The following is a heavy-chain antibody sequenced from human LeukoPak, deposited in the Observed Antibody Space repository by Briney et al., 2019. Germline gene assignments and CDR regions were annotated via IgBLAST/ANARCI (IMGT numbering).Heavy chain of an antibody. J-gene: IGHJ4*02. CDR1: GYTFTSYA. Sequence: PEASVKVSCKASGYTFTSYAMHWVRQAPGQRLEWMGWINAGNGDTKYSQNFQGRVTITRDTSANTAYMELSSLRSVDTAVYYCARDRSTGRYYGSGSYDYWGQGTLVTVSS. CDR3: ARDRSTGRYYGSGSYDY. CDR2: INAGNGDT. V-gene: IGHV1-3*01. D-gene: IGHD3-10*01.